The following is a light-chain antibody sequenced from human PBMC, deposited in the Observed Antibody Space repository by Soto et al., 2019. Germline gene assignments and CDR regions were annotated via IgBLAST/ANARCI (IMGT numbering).Light chain of an antibody. CDR1: QSVSSY. V-gene: IGKV3-11*01. Sequence: EIVLTQSPATLSLSPGERATLSCRASQSVSSYLAWYQQKPGQAPRLLIYDASIRATGIPARFSGSGSGTDFTLNISSLEPEDCAVYYCQQRSNWPPYTLGQGTKLEIK. CDR3: QQRSNWPPYT. CDR2: DAS. J-gene: IGKJ2*01.